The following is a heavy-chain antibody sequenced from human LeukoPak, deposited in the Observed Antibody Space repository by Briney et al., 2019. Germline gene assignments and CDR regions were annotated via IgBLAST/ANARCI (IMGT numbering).Heavy chain of an antibody. D-gene: IGHD3-22*01. CDR1: GITLSNHG. CDR3: AKRGVVIRVILVGFHKEAYYFDS. Sequence: GGSLRLSCAVSGITLSNHGMSWVRQAPGKGLEWVAGISGSGGGTKYADSVKGRFTISRDNPKNTLYLQMNSLRAEDTAMYFCAKRGVVIRVILVGFHKEAYYFDSWGQGALVTVSS. J-gene: IGHJ4*02. V-gene: IGHV3-23*01. CDR2: ISGSGGGT.